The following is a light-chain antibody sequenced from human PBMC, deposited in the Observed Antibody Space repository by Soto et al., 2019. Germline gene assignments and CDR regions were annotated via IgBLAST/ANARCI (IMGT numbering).Light chain of an antibody. CDR2: DVS. CDR3: QPYSNVAT. CDR1: QNIGTS. Sequence: DIQMTQSPSALSASVGDRVTLTCRASQNIGTSLAWYQQKPGRAPKVLIYDVSTLERGVPSRFSGSQFGSEFTLTISGLQPDDFATYYCQPYSNVATFGQGTNV. J-gene: IGKJ1*01. V-gene: IGKV1-5*01.